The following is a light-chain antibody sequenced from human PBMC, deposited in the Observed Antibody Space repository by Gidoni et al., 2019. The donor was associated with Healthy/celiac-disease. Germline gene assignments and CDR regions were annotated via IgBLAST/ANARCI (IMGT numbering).Light chain of an antibody. CDR3: QQYNSYSPMYT. Sequence: DIQMTQSPSTLSASVGDRVTITCRASQSISSWLAWYQPKPGKAPKLLIYKASSLESGVPSRFSGSGSGTEFTLTISSLQPDDFATYYCQQYNSYSPMYTFGQGTKLEIK. V-gene: IGKV1-5*03. J-gene: IGKJ2*01. CDR1: QSISSW. CDR2: KAS.